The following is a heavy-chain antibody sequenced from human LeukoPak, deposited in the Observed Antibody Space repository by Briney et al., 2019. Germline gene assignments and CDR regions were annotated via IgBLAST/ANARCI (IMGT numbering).Heavy chain of an antibody. J-gene: IGHJ4*02. Sequence: GGSLRLSCAASGFTFSSYEMNWVRQSPGKGLEWVSYISNSGNNIYYADSVKGRFTISRDNAKNSLYLQMNSLRAEDTAVYYCARDPGFGFWGQGTRVTVSS. D-gene: IGHD3-10*01. CDR1: GFTFSSYE. CDR2: ISNSGNNI. CDR3: ARDPGFGF. V-gene: IGHV3-48*03.